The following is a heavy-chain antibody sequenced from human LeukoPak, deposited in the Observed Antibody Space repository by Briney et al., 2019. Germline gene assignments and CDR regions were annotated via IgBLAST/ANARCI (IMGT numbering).Heavy chain of an antibody. D-gene: IGHD6-19*01. CDR2: ISWNSGSI. CDR1: GFTFDDYA. CDR3: AKGSRWLGYYFDY. Sequence: PGGSLRLSCAASGFTFDDYAMHWVRQAPGKGLEWVSGISWNSGSIGYADSVKGRFTISRDNAKNSLYLQMNSLRAEDTALYYCAKGSRWLGYYFDYWGQGTLVTVSS. V-gene: IGHV3-9*01. J-gene: IGHJ4*02.